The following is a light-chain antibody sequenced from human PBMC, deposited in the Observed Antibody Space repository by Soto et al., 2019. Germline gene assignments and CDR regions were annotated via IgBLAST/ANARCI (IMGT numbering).Light chain of an antibody. J-gene: IGKJ1*01. V-gene: IGKV1-12*01. Sequence: IQMTQSPSSLSASVGGRVSISCRASQGIGDRLAWFQQKPGKAPQFLIQAASNLQSGVPSRFSGSGSGTEFILSINSLQPEDIATYYCLQVSSFPRTFGQGTKVDIK. CDR2: AAS. CDR1: QGIGDR. CDR3: LQVSSFPRT.